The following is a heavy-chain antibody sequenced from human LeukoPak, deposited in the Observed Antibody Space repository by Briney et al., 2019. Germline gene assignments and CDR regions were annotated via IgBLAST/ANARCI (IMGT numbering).Heavy chain of an antibody. Sequence: KTSETLSLTCAVYGGSFSGYYWSWIRQPPGKGLEWIGYIYYSGSTNYNPSLKSRVTISVDTSKNQFSLKLSSVTAADTAVYYCARGYSSGWYFYFDYWGQGTLVTVSS. CDR2: IYYSGST. D-gene: IGHD6-19*01. CDR1: GGSFSGYY. J-gene: IGHJ4*02. V-gene: IGHV4-59*01. CDR3: ARGYSSGWYFYFDY.